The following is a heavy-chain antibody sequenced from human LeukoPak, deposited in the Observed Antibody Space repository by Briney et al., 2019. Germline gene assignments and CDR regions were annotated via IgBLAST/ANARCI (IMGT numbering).Heavy chain of an antibody. Sequence: GGSLRLSCAASGFTFSSYWMSWVRQAPGKGLEWVANMNRDGSEKNYVDSIKGRFTISRDNAANSLYLQMNSLRVEDAAVYYCARDGGIIRFGGQDVWGQGTTVIVS. D-gene: IGHD3-16*01. J-gene: IGHJ6*02. V-gene: IGHV3-7*01. CDR2: MNRDGSEK. CDR1: GFTFSSYW. CDR3: ARDGGIIRFGGQDV.